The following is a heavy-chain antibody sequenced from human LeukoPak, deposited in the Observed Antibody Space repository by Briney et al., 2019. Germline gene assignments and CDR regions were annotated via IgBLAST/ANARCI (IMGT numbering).Heavy chain of an antibody. V-gene: IGHV3-74*01. Sequence: GGSLRLSCAASGFTFSSYWMHWVRQAPGKGLVWVSRINSDGSSTSYADSVKGRFTISRDNAKNTLYLQMNSLRAEDTAVYYCARENSLLWFGEANDAFDIWGQGTMVTVSS. CDR3: ARENSLLWFGEANDAFDI. CDR1: GFTFSSYW. J-gene: IGHJ3*02. CDR2: INSDGSST. D-gene: IGHD3-10*01.